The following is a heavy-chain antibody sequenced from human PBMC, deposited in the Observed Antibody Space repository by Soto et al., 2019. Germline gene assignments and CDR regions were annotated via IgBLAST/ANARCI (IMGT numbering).Heavy chain of an antibody. V-gene: IGHV3-33*01. CDR1: GFTFSSYG. J-gene: IGHJ4*02. D-gene: IGHD3-22*01. Sequence: GGSLRLSCAASGFTFSSYGMHWVRQAPGKGLEWVAVIWYDGSNKYYADSVKGRFTISRDNSKNTLYLQMNSLRAEDTAVYYCATAANYYDSSGYYHPLDYWGQGALVTVSS. CDR2: IWYDGSNK. CDR3: ATAANYYDSSGYYHPLDY.